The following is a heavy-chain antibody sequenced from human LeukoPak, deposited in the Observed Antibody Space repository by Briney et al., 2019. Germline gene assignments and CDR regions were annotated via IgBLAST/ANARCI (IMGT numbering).Heavy chain of an antibody. V-gene: IGHV4-59*01. CDR2: VYYSGST. CDR1: GDFITASY. J-gene: IGHJ4*02. Sequence: PSETLSLTCTVSGDFITASYWSWIRQPPGKRLEWIGYVYYSGSTEYNPSLRSRVTISLEMSKHQFSLNVTSVTAADTAVYYCATNTGTVFDYWGQGALVTVSS. D-gene: IGHD7-27*01. CDR3: ATNTGTVFDY.